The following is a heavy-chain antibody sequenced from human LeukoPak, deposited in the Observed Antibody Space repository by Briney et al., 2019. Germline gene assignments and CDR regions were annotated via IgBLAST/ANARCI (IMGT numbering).Heavy chain of an antibody. J-gene: IGHJ4*02. CDR2: IKEDGSER. CDR3: ARSNRGHDY. CDR1: AFIFSGHW. Sequence: GGSLRLSCEGSAFIFSGHWMNWVRQTPGKGLEWVASIKEDGSERQYVDSVKGRFSISRDNAKNTLYLQMNSLRAEDTAVYYCARSNRGHDYWGQGTLVTVSS. D-gene: IGHD2/OR15-2a*01. V-gene: IGHV3-7*01.